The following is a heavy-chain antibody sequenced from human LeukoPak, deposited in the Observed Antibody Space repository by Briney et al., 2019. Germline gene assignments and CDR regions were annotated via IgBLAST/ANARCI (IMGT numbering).Heavy chain of an antibody. CDR2: ISAYNGNT. J-gene: IGHJ4*02. CDR3: ARETYYYDSSGYYYPDY. CDR1: GGTFSSYA. V-gene: IGHV1-18*01. D-gene: IGHD3-22*01. Sequence: VASVKVSCKASGGTFSSYAISWVRQAPGQGLEWMGWISAYNGNTNYAQKLQGRVTMTTDTSTSTAYMELRSLRSDDTAVYYCARETYYYDSSGYYYPDYWGQGTLVTVSS.